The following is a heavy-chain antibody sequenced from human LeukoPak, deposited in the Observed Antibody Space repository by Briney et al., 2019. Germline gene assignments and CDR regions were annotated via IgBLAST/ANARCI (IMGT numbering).Heavy chain of an antibody. J-gene: IGHJ4*02. V-gene: IGHV3-11*06. CDR3: ARSPGGGGYSGYEDFDY. CDR2: ISSSSSYT. CDR1: GFTFSDYY. Sequence: GGSLRLSCAASGFTFSDYYMSWIRQAPGKGLEWVSYISSSSSYTNYADSVKGRFTISRDNAKNSLYLQMNSLRAEDTAVYYCARSPGGGGYSGYEDFDYWGQGTMVTVSS. D-gene: IGHD5-12*01.